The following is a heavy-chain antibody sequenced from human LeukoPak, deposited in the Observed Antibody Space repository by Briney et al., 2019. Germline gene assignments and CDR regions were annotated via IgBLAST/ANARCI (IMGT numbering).Heavy chain of an antibody. CDR3: ARVLRMVRGVYVGAFDI. CDR2: IYYSGST. J-gene: IGHJ3*02. V-gene: IGHV4-59*01. D-gene: IGHD3-10*01. CDR1: GGSISSYY. Sequence: PGGSLRLSCTVSGGSISSYYWSWIRQPPGKGLEWIGYIYYSGSTNYNPSLKSRVTISVDTSKNQFSLKLSSVTAADTAVYYCARVLRMVRGVYVGAFDIWGQGTMVTVSS.